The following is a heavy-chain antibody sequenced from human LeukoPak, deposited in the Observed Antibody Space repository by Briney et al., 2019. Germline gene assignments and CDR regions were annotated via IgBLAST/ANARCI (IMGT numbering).Heavy chain of an antibody. V-gene: IGHV3-74*01. Sequence: GGSLRLSCAASGFTYSSHLMHWVRQAKGTGLVWFSSVKSDGTATNCADSVKGRFTISRDNSKNTLYLQMNSLRVEDTAVYYCVRKFATGDWGQGTLVTVSS. D-gene: IGHD1-14*01. CDR1: GFTYSSHL. CDR3: VRKFATGD. J-gene: IGHJ4*02. CDR2: VKSDGTAT.